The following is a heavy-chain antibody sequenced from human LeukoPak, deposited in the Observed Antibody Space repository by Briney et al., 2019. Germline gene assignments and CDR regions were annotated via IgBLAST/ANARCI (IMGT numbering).Heavy chain of an antibody. V-gene: IGHV1-2*02. CDR1: GHTFSDDY. CDR3: ARDLVPLGGGTYPTTEWYCDL. Sequence: ASVNVSCKASGHTFSDDYMHWVRQAAGQGLEWMGWVNPNSGGTNSSQKFQGRVTMTRDTSNSTAYMELSRLRSDDTAVYYCARDLVPLGGGTYPTTEWYCDLWGRGTLVTVSS. CDR2: VNPNSGGT. J-gene: IGHJ2*01. D-gene: IGHD1-26*01.